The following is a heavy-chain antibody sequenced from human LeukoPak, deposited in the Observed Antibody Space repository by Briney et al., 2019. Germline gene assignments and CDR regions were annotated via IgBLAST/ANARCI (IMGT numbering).Heavy chain of an antibody. CDR3: AKNGDRGAYCTGGTCYPYFYYYMDV. J-gene: IGHJ6*03. CDR1: GFIFSSYA. D-gene: IGHD2-15*01. V-gene: IGHV3-23*01. CDR2: ITTSGGSK. Sequence: GGSLRLSCTSSGFIFSSYAMRWVRQAPGKGLEWISSITTSGGSKYYADSVKGRFTISRDNSKNTLYLQMNSLRAEDTAIYYCAKNGDRGAYCTGGTCYPYFYYYMDVWGKGTTVTI.